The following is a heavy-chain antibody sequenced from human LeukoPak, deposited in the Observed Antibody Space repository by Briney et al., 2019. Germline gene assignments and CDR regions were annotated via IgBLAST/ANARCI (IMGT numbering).Heavy chain of an antibody. D-gene: IGHD1-7*01. Sequence: SVKVSCKASGGTFSSYAISWVRQAPGQGLEWTGGIIPIFGTANYAQKFQGRVTITADESTSTAYMELSSLRSEDTAVYYCARAPRGHGGAMGNYELWGQGTLVTVSS. CDR2: IIPIFGTA. CDR1: GGTFSSYA. V-gene: IGHV1-69*13. J-gene: IGHJ4*02. CDR3: ARAPRGHGGAMGNYEL.